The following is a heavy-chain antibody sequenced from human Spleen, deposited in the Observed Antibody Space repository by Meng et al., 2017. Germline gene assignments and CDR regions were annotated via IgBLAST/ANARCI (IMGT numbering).Heavy chain of an antibody. V-gene: IGHV3-30*04. J-gene: IGHJ4*02. D-gene: IGHD2-15*01. CDR3: ARSIVELLDY. CDR1: GFTFSSYA. CDR2: ISYDGSNK. Sequence: QGQLVEAGGGLVQPGRSLRLSCAASGFTFSSYAMHWVRQAPGKGLEWVAVISYDGSNKYYADSVKGRFTISRDNSKNTLYLQMNSLRAEDTAVYYCARSIVELLDYWGQGTLVTVSS.